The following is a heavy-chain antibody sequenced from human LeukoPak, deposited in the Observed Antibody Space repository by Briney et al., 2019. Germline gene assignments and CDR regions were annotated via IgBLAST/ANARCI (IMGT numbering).Heavy chain of an antibody. CDR3: ARGLLSYGYYYFDY. D-gene: IGHD5-18*01. CDR2: IYYSGST. V-gene: IGHV4-59*01. CDR1: GGSLSGFY. J-gene: IGHJ4*02. Sequence: ASETLSLTCTVSGGSLSGFYWSWIRQPPGKGLEWIGYIYYSGSTNYNPSLKSRVTISVDTSKNQFSLKLSSVTAADTAVYYCARGLLSYGYYYFDYWGQGTLVTVSP.